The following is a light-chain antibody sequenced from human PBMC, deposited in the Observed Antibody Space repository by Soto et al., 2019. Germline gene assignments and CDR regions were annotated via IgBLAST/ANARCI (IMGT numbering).Light chain of an antibody. CDR3: QSYDSSLSGYV. CDR1: SSKIGAGYD. Sequence: QSVLTQPPSLSAPPVQTVTISCTGSSSKIGAGYDVHWYQQLPGTDPKLLIYGNSNRPSGVPDLFSGSKSGTSASLAITGLQAEDEADYYCQSYDSSLSGYVFGTGTKVTVL. CDR2: GNS. J-gene: IGLJ1*01. V-gene: IGLV1-40*01.